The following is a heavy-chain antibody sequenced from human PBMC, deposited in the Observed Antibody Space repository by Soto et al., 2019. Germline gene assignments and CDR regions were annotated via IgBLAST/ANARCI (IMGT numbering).Heavy chain of an antibody. CDR1: GFSLTTRGVG. V-gene: IGHV2-5*02. CDR3: AHIPAGYSGDAFDV. J-gene: IGHJ3*01. CDR2: IYWDDYM. D-gene: IGHD3-22*01. Sequence: QITLKESGPTLVKPTQTLTLTCTFSGFSLTTRGVGVGWVRQPPGKALEWLSLIYWDDYMRISPSLESRLTITKDTSKNQVVLTMTNMDPVDTATYYCAHIPAGYSGDAFDVWGQGTLVTVSS.